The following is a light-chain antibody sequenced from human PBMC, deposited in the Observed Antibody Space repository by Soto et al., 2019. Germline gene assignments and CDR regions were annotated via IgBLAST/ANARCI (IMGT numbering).Light chain of an antibody. Sequence: DIQMTQSPSTLSASVGDRVTITCRASQSISIWLAWYQQKPGKTPKILIYEASTLERGVPSRLSGSGSGTEFTLTISSLQPDDFATYYCQQYDIYSWTFGQGTKVESK. V-gene: IGKV1-5*01. CDR3: QQYDIYSWT. J-gene: IGKJ1*01. CDR2: EAS. CDR1: QSISIW.